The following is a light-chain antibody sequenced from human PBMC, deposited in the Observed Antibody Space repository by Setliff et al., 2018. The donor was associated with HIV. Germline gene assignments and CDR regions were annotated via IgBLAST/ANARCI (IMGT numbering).Light chain of an antibody. V-gene: IGLV2-14*01. CDR3: SSYASSNTLP. Sequence: ALTQPASVSGSPGQSITISCTGTSSDVGGYSYVSWYQQHPGKAPKLIIYEVRNRPSGVSNRSSGSKSGNTASLTISGLQAEDEADYYCSSYASSNTLPFGTGTKVTVL. CDR1: SSDVGGYSY. CDR2: EVR. J-gene: IGLJ1*01.